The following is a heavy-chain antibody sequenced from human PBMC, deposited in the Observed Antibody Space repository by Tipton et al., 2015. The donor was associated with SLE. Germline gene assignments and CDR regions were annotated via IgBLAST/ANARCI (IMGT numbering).Heavy chain of an antibody. D-gene: IGHD2-15*01. CDR1: GYTFSSYA. Sequence: QLVQSGAEVKKPGASVKVSCKASGYTFSSYAMSWVRQAPGKGLEWVSAISGSGGSTYYADSVKGRFTISRDNSKNTLYLQMNSLRAEDTAVYYCAKSPPYCSGGSCDDYWGQGTLVTVSS. V-gene: IGHV3-23*04. CDR2: ISGSGGST. J-gene: IGHJ4*02. CDR3: AKSPPYCSGGSCDDY.